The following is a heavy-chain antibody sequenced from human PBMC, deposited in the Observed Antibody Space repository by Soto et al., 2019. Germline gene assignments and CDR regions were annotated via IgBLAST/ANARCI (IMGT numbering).Heavy chain of an antibody. CDR2: IFYSGST. J-gene: IGHJ2*01. Sequence: QVQLQESGPGLVKPSDTLSLTCAVSNYSISSSDWWGWIRQPPGKGLEWIGYIFYSGSTYYNPSLESRVTMSLDTSKNKFSLKLSSVTAVDTAVYYCARKGDGYKNWYFDLWGRGTLVSVSS. D-gene: IGHD5-12*01. CDR1: NYSISSSDW. V-gene: IGHV4-28*01. CDR3: ARKGDGYKNWYFDL.